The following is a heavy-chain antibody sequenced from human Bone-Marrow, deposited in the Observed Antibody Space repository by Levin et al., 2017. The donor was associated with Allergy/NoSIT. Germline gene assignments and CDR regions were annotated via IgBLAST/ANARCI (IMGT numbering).Heavy chain of an antibody. CDR2: IKSRADGETT. J-gene: IGHJ4*02. CDR3: TTDSLVVAGEGWPDGSYDF. Sequence: PGGSLRLSCTGSGLPFGNAWMTWVRQAPGKGLEWVGRIKSRADGETTDYAAPVKGRFSISRDDSKNTMFLQMDSLQTGDTAVYYCTTDSLVVAGEGWPDGSYDFWGQGTQVTVSS. D-gene: IGHD2-15*01. CDR1: GLPFGNAW. V-gene: IGHV3-15*01.